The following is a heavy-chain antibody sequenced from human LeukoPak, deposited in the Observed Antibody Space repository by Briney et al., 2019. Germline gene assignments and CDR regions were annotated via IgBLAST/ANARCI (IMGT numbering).Heavy chain of an antibody. D-gene: IGHD3-22*01. CDR2: ISISGGST. CDR3: ARGLNGYYYYDMDV. V-gene: IGHV3-23*01. CDR1: GFTFSNYA. Sequence: GGSLRLSCAASGFTFSNYAMTWVRQAPGKGLEWIPIISISGGSTYYADSVKGRFTISRDNSKNPLYLQMNSLRAEDTAVYYCARGLNGYYYYDMDVWGQGTTVTVSS. J-gene: IGHJ6*02.